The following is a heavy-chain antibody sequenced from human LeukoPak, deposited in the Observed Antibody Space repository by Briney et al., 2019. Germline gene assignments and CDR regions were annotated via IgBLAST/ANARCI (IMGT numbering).Heavy chain of an antibody. CDR3: AAFSTYWQLTY. V-gene: IGHV1-2*06. CDR1: GYTFSDYY. J-gene: IGHJ4*02. D-gene: IGHD4-11*01. CDR2: IYPNTGGT. Sequence: ASVKVSCKASGYTFSDYYMHWVRLAPGQGLEWMGRIYPNTGGTNSAQKFQGRVTMTSDTSISTANMEMTSLTSDDTAVYYCAAFSTYWQLTYWGQGTLVTVSS.